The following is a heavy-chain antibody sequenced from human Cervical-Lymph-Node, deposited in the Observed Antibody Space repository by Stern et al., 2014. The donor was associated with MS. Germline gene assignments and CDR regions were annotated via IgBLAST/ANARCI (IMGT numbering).Heavy chain of an antibody. J-gene: IGHJ3*01. CDR1: GASFSDNY. Sequence: QVKLQQWGAGLLRPSETLSLTCAVHGASFSDNYWSWIRQTPGKGLEWIGEINSIAAPHYNPSLMSRAPLSVYPSSNQFSLKLSSLTAADTAMYYCARERKVERSARLLVSFDVWGQGTLVTVSS. CDR3: ARERKVERSARLLVSFDV. CDR2: INSIAAP. V-gene: IGHV4-34*01. D-gene: IGHD1-1*01.